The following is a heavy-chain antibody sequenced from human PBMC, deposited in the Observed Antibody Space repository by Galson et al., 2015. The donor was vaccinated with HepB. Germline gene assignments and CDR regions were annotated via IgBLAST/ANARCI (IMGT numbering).Heavy chain of an antibody. V-gene: IGHV1-46*01. Sequence: SVKVSCKASGYTFTRYHMHWVRQAPGQGLEWMGIINPTRGSTGYARKFQGRVTMSRDTSTSTFYMELSSLRSEDTAVYYCARVPGGSDYGLFDYWGQGTLVTVSS. CDR2: INPTRGST. CDR3: ARVPGGSDYGLFDY. J-gene: IGHJ4*02. CDR1: GYTFTRYH. D-gene: IGHD4-17*01.